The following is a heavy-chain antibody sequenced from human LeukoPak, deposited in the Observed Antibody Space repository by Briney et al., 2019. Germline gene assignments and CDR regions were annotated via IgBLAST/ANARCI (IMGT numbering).Heavy chain of an antibody. CDR3: ASGRYSSGWYPLGY. CDR2: ISSSSSYI. CDR1: GFTFSSYS. Sequence: GGSLRLSCAASGFTFSSYSMNWIRQAPGKGLELVSSISSSSSYIYYADLVKGRFTISRDNAKNSLYLQMNSLRAEDTAVYYCASGRYSSGWYPLGYWGQGTLVTVSS. D-gene: IGHD6-19*01. J-gene: IGHJ4*02. V-gene: IGHV3-21*01.